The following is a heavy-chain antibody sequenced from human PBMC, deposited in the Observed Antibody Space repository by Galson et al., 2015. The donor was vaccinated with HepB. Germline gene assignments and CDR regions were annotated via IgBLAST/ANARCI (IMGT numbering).Heavy chain of an antibody. V-gene: IGHV3-21*04. J-gene: IGHJ4*02. CDR3: ARVCVGLDFDF. Sequence: SLRLSCAASGFTFSSYSMNWVRQAPGKGLEWVSSISSSSHYIYHTDSVKGRFTISRDNAKNSLYLQMNTLRAEDTAVYYGARVCVGLDFDFWCRGTLVTVSS. CDR1: GFTFSSYS. CDR2: ISSSSHYI.